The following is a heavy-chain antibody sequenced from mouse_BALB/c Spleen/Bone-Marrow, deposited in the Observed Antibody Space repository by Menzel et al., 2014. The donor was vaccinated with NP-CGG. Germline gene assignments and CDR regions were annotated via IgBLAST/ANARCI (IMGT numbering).Heavy chain of an antibody. CDR1: GDSITSGY. D-gene: IGHD1-1*01. CDR2: ISYSGIT. Sequence: EVKLQESGPSLVKPSQTLSLTCSVTGDSITSGYWNWIRKFPGNKLEYMGYISYSGITYYNPSLKSRISITRDTSKNQYYLQLNSVTTEDTATYYCARGGYYGSSGDWYFDVWGAGTTVTVSS. CDR3: ARGGYYGSSGDWYFDV. J-gene: IGHJ1*01. V-gene: IGHV3-8*02.